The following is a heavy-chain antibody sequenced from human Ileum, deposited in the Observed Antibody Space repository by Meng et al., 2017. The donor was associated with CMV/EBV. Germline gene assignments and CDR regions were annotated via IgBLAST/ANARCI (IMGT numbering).Heavy chain of an antibody. D-gene: IGHD3-9*01. CDR2: IYSGGGT. CDR3: ARLPTGFPNWSDP. V-gene: IGHV3-66*02. J-gene: IGHJ5*02. Sequence: GGSLRLSCAASGFTVSNNYMSWVRQAPGKGLEWVSVIYSGGGTFYADSVKGRFTISRDNSGNTLYLQMNNLRTEDTAVYYCARLPTGFPNWSDPWGQGTLVTVSS. CDR1: GFTVSNNY.